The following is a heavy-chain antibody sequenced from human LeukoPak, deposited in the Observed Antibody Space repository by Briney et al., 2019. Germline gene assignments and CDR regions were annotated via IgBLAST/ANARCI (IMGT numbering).Heavy chain of an antibody. J-gene: IGHJ3*02. CDR1: GFTFSSYG. CDR3: ARAEDYDSSGYVDAFDM. D-gene: IGHD3-22*01. V-gene: IGHV3-30*03. CDR2: ISYDGSNK. Sequence: PGGSLRLSCAASGFTFSSYGMHWVRQAPGKGLEWVAVISYDGSNKYYADSVKGRFTISRDNSKNTLYLQMNSLRAEDTAVYYCARAEDYDSSGYVDAFDMWGQGTMVTVSS.